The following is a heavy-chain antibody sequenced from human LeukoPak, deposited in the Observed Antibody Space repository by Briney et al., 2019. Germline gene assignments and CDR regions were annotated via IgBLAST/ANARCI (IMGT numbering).Heavy chain of an antibody. CDR1: GFTVSSNY. CDR3: AREYYDILTGGMDYYYYMDV. D-gene: IGHD3-9*01. J-gene: IGHJ6*03. CDR2: IYSGGRT. V-gene: IGHV3-66*01. Sequence: GGSLRLSCVASGFTVSSNYMTWVRQAPGKGLEWVSIIYSGGRTYYADSVKGRFTISRDNSKNTLYLQMNSLRAEDTAVYYCAREYYDILTGGMDYYYYMDVWGKGTTVTVSS.